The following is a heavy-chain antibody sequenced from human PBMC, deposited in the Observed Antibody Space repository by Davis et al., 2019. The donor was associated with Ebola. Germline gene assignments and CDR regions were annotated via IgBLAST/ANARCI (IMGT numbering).Heavy chain of an antibody. CDR3: ARILRDSSGSSYNGERNAFDI. J-gene: IGHJ3*02. CDR1: GYSFTTYW. V-gene: IGHV5-51*01. CDR2: IYPGDFDT. Sequence: GESLKISCKGSGYSFTTYWIGWVRQMPGKGLEWMGIIYPGDFDTRYSPSFQGQVTIAADKSISTAYLQWSSLKASDTAIYYCARILRDSSGSSYNGERNAFDIWGQGTMVTVSS. D-gene: IGHD3-22*01.